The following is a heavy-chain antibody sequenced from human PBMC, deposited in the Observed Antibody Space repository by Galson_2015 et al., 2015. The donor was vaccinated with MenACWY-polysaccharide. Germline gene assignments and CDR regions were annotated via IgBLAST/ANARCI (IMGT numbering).Heavy chain of an antibody. CDR2: IYPDDSET. CDR3: ARRMGNSGKRWFDP. J-gene: IGHJ5*02. V-gene: IGHV5-51*03. D-gene: IGHD3-10*01. CDR1: EYSFASYW. Sequence: QSGAEVTRPGESLQISCTGSEYSFASYWIGWVRQMPGKGLEWMGIIYPDDSETRYSPSFQGQVTISADKSTAYLHWSSLKASDTAMYYCARRMGNSGKRWFDPWGQGTLFTVSS.